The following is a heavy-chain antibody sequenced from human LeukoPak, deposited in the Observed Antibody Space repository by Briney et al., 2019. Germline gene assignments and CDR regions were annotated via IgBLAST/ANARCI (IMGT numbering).Heavy chain of an antibody. Sequence: GGSLRLSCAASGFNIRSHGMHWVRQAPGKGLEWQAVIWYNGNTKYYADSVKGRFTVSRDDSQNTLHLQMDSLRAEDTAVYYCVSADIWGNYRTDSWGHGALVVVSS. CDR1: GFNIRSHG. CDR3: VSADIWGNYRTDS. V-gene: IGHV3-33*01. CDR2: IWYNGNTK. J-gene: IGHJ5*01. D-gene: IGHD3-16*02.